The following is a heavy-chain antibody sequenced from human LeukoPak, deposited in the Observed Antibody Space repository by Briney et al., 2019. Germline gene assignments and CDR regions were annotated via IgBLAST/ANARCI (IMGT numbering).Heavy chain of an antibody. CDR3: ARSATYCSSTSCYLPFDY. CDR1: GGSFSGYY. V-gene: IGHV4-34*01. D-gene: IGHD2-2*01. J-gene: IGHJ4*02. Sequence: SETQSLTCAVYGGSFSGYYWSWIRQPPGKGLEWIGEINHSGSTNYNPSLKSRVTISVDTSKNQFSLKLSSVTAADTAVYYCARSATYCSSTSCYLPFDYWGQGTLVTVSS. CDR2: INHSGST.